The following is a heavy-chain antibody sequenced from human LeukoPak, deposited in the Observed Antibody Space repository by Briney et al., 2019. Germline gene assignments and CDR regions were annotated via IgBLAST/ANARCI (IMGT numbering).Heavy chain of an antibody. CDR1: GYTFTSYG. CDR3: ASTPPADDAFDI. Sequence: ASVKVSCKASGYTFTSYGISWVRQAPGQGLEWMGGIIPIFGTANYAQKFQGRVTITADESTSTAYMELSSLRSEDTAVYYCASTPPADDAFDIWGQGTMVTVSS. CDR2: IIPIFGTA. J-gene: IGHJ3*02. V-gene: IGHV1-69*13.